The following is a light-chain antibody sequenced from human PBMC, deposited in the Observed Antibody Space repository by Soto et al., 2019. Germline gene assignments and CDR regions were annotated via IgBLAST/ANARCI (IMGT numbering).Light chain of an antibody. CDR3: KSYAGSNTYV. V-gene: IGLV2-8*01. CDR2: EVV. CDR1: KNDIGVYDF. Sequence: QSVLTQPPSASGSPGQSVTISCTGTKNDIGVYDFVSWYQHHPGKAHRLIIYEVVQRPSGVPDRFSGSKSGNTASLTVSGLQAADEADYFCKSYAGSNTYVFGSGTKLTGL. J-gene: IGLJ1*01.